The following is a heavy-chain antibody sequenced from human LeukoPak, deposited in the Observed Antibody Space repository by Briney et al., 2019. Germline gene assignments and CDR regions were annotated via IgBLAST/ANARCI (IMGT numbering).Heavy chain of an antibody. Sequence: GGSLRLSCAASGFTFRSYGMNWVRQAPGKGPEWVAVISYDGSNKYYADSVKGRFTISRDNSRNTLYLQMNSLTAEDTAMYYCARDQVATILRLFDYWGQGTPVIVSS. J-gene: IGHJ4*02. CDR3: ARDQVATILRLFDY. D-gene: IGHD5-12*01. CDR2: ISYDGSNK. V-gene: IGHV3-30*03. CDR1: GFTFRSYG.